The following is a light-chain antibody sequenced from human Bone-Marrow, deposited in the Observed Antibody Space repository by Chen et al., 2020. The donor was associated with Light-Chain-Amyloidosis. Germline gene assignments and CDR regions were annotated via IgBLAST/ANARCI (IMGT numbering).Light chain of an antibody. J-gene: IGLJ2*01. V-gene: IGLV2-23*01. CDR2: EGS. Sequence: QPALTQPASVSGSPGQSITISCTGTSSDVASYNLVSWYQQHPGKAPKLMIYEGSKRPSGVSNRFSGSKSGNTASLTISGLQAEDEADYYCCSYAGSSTFVVFGGGTKLTVL. CDR3: CSYAGSSTFVV. CDR1: SSDVASYNL.